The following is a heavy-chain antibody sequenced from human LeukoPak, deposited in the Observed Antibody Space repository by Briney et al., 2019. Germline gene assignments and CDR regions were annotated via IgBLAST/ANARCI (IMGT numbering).Heavy chain of an antibody. CDR3: AKGLQWLDAFDI. CDR1: GFTFSSYG. V-gene: IGHV3-30*18. Sequence: PGGSLRLSCAASGFTFSSYGMHWVRQAPGKGLEWVAVISYDGSNKYYADSVKGRFTISRDNSKNTLYLQMNSLRAEDTAVYYCAKGLQWLDAFDIWGQGTMVTVSS. J-gene: IGHJ3*02. CDR2: ISYDGSNK. D-gene: IGHD6-19*01.